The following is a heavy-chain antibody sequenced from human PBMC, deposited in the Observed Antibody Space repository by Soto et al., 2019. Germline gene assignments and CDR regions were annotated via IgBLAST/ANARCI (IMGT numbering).Heavy chain of an antibody. CDR3: ASDPPPTVTTRDPFDY. Sequence: PGESLKISCKASGYTFTSYGISWVRQAPGQGLEWMGWISAYNGNTNYAQKLQGRVTMTTDTSTSTAYMELRSLRSDDTAVYYCASDPPPTVTTRDPFDYWGQGTLVTVSS. V-gene: IGHV1-18*04. D-gene: IGHD4-17*01. J-gene: IGHJ4*02. CDR2: ISAYNGNT. CDR1: GYTFTSYG.